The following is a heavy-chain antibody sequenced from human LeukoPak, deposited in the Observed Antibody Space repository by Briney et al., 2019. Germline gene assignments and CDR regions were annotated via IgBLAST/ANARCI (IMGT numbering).Heavy chain of an antibody. D-gene: IGHD1-1*01. Sequence: GGSLRLSCAASGFTFSSYVMNWVRQAPGKGLEWVSGISDSGGGTYYADSVKGRFTISRDNSKNTLYLQMNSLRAEDTAVYFCVRSQSNGNYYFDHWGQGTLVTVSS. J-gene: IGHJ4*02. V-gene: IGHV3-23*01. CDR1: GFTFSSYV. CDR2: ISDSGGGT. CDR3: VRSQSNGNYYFDH.